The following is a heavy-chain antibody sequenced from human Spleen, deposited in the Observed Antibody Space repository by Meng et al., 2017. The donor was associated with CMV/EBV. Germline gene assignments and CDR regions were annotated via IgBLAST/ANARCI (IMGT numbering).Heavy chain of an antibody. D-gene: IGHD4-23*01. V-gene: IGHV4-30-4*01. CDR1: GDSITSPAYY. CDR3: ARETGTPAQYYGGKAYNWFDP. CDR2: IYYIGTT. Sequence: QVQLQESGPGLVKPSQTLSLTCVVPGDSITSPAYYWSWIRQPPGKGLEWIGYIYYIGTTYYNPSLRGRVTISLDTSKNQFSLNLSSVTAADTAIYYCARETGTPAQYYGGKAYNWFDPWGEGTLVTVSS. J-gene: IGHJ5*02.